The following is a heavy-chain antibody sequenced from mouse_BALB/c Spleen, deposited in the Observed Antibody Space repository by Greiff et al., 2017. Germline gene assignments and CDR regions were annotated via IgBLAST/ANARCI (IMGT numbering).Heavy chain of an antibody. CDR3: ARRGTVVDWYFDV. J-gene: IGHJ1*01. V-gene: IGHV5-6-2*01. CDR1: GFTFSSYY. CDR2: INSNGGST. Sequence: VMLVESGGGLVKLGGSLKLSCAASGFTFSSYYMSWVRQTPEKRLELVAAINSNGGSTYYPDTVKGRFTISRDNAKNTLYLQMSSLKSEDTALYYCARRGTVVDWYFDVWGAGTTVTVSS. D-gene: IGHD1-1*01.